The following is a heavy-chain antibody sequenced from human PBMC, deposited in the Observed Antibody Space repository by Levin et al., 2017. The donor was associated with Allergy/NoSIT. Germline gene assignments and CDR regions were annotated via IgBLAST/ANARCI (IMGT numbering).Heavy chain of an antibody. D-gene: IGHD3-9*01. CDR2: IWYDGSNK. Sequence: GGSLRLSCAASGFTFSSYGMHWVRQAPGKGLEWVAVIWYDGSNKYYADSVKGRFTISRDNSKNTLYLQMNSLRAEDTAVYYCARDSHYDILTGYYSPDAFDIWGQGTMVTVSS. J-gene: IGHJ3*02. V-gene: IGHV3-33*01. CDR3: ARDSHYDILTGYYSPDAFDI. CDR1: GFTFSSYG.